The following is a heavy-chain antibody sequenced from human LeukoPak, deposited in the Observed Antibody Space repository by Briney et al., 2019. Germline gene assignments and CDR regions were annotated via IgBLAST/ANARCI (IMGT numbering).Heavy chain of an antibody. Sequence: PSETLSLTCTVSGGSISSYHWSWIRQPPGKGLQWIGFIYSSGSINYNPSLKSRVTISLDTSKNQFSLRVSSVTSADTAVYYCARGNSGYDYAFDIWGQGTMVTVSS. CDR3: ARGNSGYDYAFDI. V-gene: IGHV4-59*01. D-gene: IGHD5-12*01. CDR2: IYSSGSI. J-gene: IGHJ3*02. CDR1: GGSISSYH.